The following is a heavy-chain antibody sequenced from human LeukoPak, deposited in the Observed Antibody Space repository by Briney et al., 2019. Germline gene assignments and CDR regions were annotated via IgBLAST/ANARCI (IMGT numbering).Heavy chain of an antibody. V-gene: IGHV3-21*01. Sequence: GGSLRLSCAASGFTFSSYSMTWVRQAPGKGLLWVSSISSDSSYIYYADSVKGRFTISRDNAKNSLYLQMNSLRAEDTAVYYCARGDHNPYYWGQGTLVTVSS. CDR2: ISSDSSYI. J-gene: IGHJ4*02. D-gene: IGHD3-16*01. CDR3: ARGDHNPYY. CDR1: GFTFSSYS.